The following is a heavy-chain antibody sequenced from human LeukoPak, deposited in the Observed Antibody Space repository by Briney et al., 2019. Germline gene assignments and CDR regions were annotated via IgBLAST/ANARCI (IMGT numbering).Heavy chain of an antibody. CDR2: ISYDGSNE. CDR3: AKLSPDSSANDAFDI. Sequence: GGSLRLSCAASGFTFSSYGMHWVRQAPGKGLEWVAVISYDGSNEYYADSVKGRFTISRDNSKNTLYLQMNSLRAEDTAVYYCAKLSPDSSANDAFDIWGQGTMVTVSS. V-gene: IGHV3-30*18. CDR1: GFTFSSYG. D-gene: IGHD3-10*01. J-gene: IGHJ3*02.